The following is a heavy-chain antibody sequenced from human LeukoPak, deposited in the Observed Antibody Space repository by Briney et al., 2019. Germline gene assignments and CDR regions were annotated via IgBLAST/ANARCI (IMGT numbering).Heavy chain of an antibody. Sequence: GGSLRLSCAASGFTFSSYAMSWVRQAPGKGLEWVSAISGSGGSTYYADSVKGRFTISRDNSKNTLFLQMNSLRAEDTAVYYCARGLFASGSYYNFFDYWAQGTLVTVSS. J-gene: IGHJ4*02. CDR3: ARGLFASGSYYNFFDY. V-gene: IGHV3-23*01. CDR1: GFTFSSYA. CDR2: ISGSGGST. D-gene: IGHD3-10*01.